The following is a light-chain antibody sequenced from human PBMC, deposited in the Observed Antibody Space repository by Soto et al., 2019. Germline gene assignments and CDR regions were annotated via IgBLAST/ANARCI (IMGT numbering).Light chain of an antibody. CDR1: SSDVATYNY. J-gene: IGLJ3*02. CDR2: EVR. V-gene: IGLV2-14*01. Sequence: QSALTQPASLSGSPGQSITISCTGSSSDVATYNYVSWYQQHPGKAPKLIIYEVRNRPSGVSDRFSGSKSDNTASLTISGLQADDEAEYHCSSYTSSSTWVFGGGTKLTVL. CDR3: SSYTSSSTWV.